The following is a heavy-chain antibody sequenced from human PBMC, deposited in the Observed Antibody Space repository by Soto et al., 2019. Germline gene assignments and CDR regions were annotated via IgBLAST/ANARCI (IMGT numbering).Heavy chain of an antibody. CDR3: ARGEDDYGGTPYYVDY. CDR1: GGSISSGGYY. Sequence: QVQLQEPGPGLVKPSQTLSLTCTVSGGSISSGGYYWSWIRQHPGKGLEWIGYIYYSGSTYNNLSRRSRVTISVDTSKNQFSLKLSSVTAADTAVYYCARGEDDYGGTPYYVDYWGQGTLVTVSS. J-gene: IGHJ4*02. CDR2: IYYSGST. D-gene: IGHD4-17*01. V-gene: IGHV4-31*03.